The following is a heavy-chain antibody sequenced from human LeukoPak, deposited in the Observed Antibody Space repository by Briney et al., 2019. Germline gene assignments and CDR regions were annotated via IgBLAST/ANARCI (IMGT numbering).Heavy chain of an antibody. CDR2: ISSSSSYI. Sequence: GGSLRLSCAASGFTFSSYSMNWVRQAPGKGLEWVSSISSSSSYIYYADSVKGRFTISRDNAKNSLYLQVNSLRAEDTAVYYCARHTLDYYDSGYDAFDIRRQATMLTVPS. J-gene: IGHJ3*02. V-gene: IGHV3-21*01. D-gene: IGHD3-22*01. CDR3: ARHTLDYYDSGYDAFDI. CDR1: GFTFSSYS.